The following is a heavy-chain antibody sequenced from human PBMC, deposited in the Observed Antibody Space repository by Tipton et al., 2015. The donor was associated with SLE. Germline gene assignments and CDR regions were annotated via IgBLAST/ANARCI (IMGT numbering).Heavy chain of an antibody. V-gene: IGHV4-39*07. D-gene: IGHD3-3*01. CDR1: GGSISSTTYY. J-gene: IGHJ6*03. CDR3: ARARSEDDFWSDFYYYYYIDV. CDR2: MLDSGNT. Sequence: LSLTCTVSGGSISSTTYYWVWIRQPPGKGLEWVGSMLDSGNTYYNPSLKSRVSISVDMSKHQASLELRSVTAADTAVYYCARARSEDDFWSDFYYYYYIDVWGKGTTVTVSS.